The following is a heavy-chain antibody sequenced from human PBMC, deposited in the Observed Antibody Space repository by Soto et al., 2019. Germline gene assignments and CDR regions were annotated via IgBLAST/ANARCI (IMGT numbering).Heavy chain of an antibody. J-gene: IGHJ6*02. CDR3: ARQGSNEYYYYGMDV. D-gene: IGHD3-10*01. V-gene: IGHV1-69*12. CDR2: IIRIFGTP. CDR1: GGTFSSYA. Sequence: QVQLVQSGAEVKKPGSSVKVSCKASGGTFSSYAINWVRQAPGQGLEWMGGIIRIFGTPDYAQRFQGRVTITADEFTSIAYMELSSLRSEDTDVYYCARQGSNEYYYYGMDVWGQGTTVTVSS.